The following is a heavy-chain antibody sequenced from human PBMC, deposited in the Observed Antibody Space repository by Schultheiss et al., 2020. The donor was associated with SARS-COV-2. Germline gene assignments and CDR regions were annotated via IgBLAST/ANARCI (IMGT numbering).Heavy chain of an antibody. D-gene: IGHD2-15*01. V-gene: IGHV3-21*04. CDR3: ARVVVAPDY. CDR1: GFTFSSYG. Sequence: GESLKISCAASGFTFSSYGMHWVRQAPGKGLEWVSSISSSGSTIYYADSVKGRFTISRDNAKNSLYLQMNSLRAEDTAVYYCARVVVAPDYWGQGTLVTVSS. CDR2: ISSSGSTI. J-gene: IGHJ4*02.